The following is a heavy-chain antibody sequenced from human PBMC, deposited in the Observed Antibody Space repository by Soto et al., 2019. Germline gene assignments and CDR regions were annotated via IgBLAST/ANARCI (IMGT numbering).Heavy chain of an antibody. D-gene: IGHD3-10*01. Sequence: QVQLVESGGGVVQPGRSLRLSCAASGFTFSNYGMHWVRKSPGKGLEWVAVSSFDATNKYYADSVKSRFTVSRDNFNNTLYLQMSSLRAEDTAVYYCATDLSSGRCYFFMDVWGKGTTVSVSS. CDR2: SSFDATNK. V-gene: IGHV3-30*03. CDR1: GFTFSNYG. CDR3: ATDLSSGRCYFFMDV. J-gene: IGHJ6*03.